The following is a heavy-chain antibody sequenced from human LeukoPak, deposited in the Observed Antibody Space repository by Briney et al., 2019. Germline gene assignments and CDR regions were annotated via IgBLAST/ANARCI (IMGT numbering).Heavy chain of an antibody. CDR2: ISGSGGST. D-gene: IGHD6-13*01. CDR3: AKDRTKYRRVVGIAAAVTNSDFDY. V-gene: IGHV3-23*01. Sequence: GGSLRLSCAASGFTFSSYAMSWVRKAPGKGLEWVSAISGSGGSTYYADSVEGRFTISRDNSKNTLYLQVNSLRAEDTAVYYCAKDRTKYRRVVGIAAAVTNSDFDYWGQGTLVTVSS. J-gene: IGHJ4*02. CDR1: GFTFSSYA.